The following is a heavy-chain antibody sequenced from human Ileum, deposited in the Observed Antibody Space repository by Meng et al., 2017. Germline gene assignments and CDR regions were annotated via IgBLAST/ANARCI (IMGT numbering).Heavy chain of an antibody. CDR2: IYYNGNT. J-gene: IGHJ4*02. CDR1: GDYISYSSYY. D-gene: IGHD3-16*01. Sequence: QLQLQESGPGLVKPSETLSLTCAVSGDYISYSSYYWGWVRQPPGQGLEWIGSIYYNGNTYYSPSLKSRASISVDTSKNQFSLKLSSVTAADTAVYYCARPAVTTALGGFDYWGQGTLVTVSS. CDR3: ARPAVTTALGGFDY. V-gene: IGHV4-39*01.